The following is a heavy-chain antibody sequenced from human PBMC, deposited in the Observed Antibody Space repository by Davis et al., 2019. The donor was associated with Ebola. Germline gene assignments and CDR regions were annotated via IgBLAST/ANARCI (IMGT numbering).Heavy chain of an antibody. Sequence: GESLKISCAASGFRFSDYWVHWIRQTPGKGLEWIARIGGSGPETNYAVSVRGRFTISRDSAQNTLFLEMNNVKVDDTGIYYCSTAFNSVRDAFDFWGQGTVVTVSS. CDR2: IGGSGPET. J-gene: IGHJ3*01. D-gene: IGHD3-10*01. V-gene: IGHV3-11*06. CDR1: GFRFSDYW. CDR3: STAFNSVRDAFDF.